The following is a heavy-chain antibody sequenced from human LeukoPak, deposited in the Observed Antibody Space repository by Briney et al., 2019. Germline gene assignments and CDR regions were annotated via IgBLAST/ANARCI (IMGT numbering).Heavy chain of an antibody. J-gene: IGHJ4*02. V-gene: IGHV3-9*03. CDR1: GFTFDDYA. CDR2: ISWNSGSI. CDR3: AKDVGSYSSSSYYDY. D-gene: IGHD6-13*01. Sequence: GGSLRLSRAASGFTFDDYAMHWVRQAPGKGLEWVSGISWNSGSIGYADSVKGRFTISRDNAKNSLYLQMNSLRAEDMALYYCAKDVGSYSSSSYYDYWGQGTLVTVSS.